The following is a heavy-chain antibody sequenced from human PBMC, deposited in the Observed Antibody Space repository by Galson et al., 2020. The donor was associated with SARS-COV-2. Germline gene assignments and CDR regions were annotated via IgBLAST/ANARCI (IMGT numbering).Heavy chain of an antibody. D-gene: IGHD3-16*01. CDR1: GGSISSGGYY. CDR3: ARHGAVNGMDV. J-gene: IGHJ6*02. CDR2: IYYSGST. Sequence: ASETLSLTCTVSGGSISSGGYYWSWIRQHPGKGLEWIGYIYYSGSTYYNPSLKSRVTISVDTSKNQFSLKLSSVTAADTAVYYCARHGAVNGMDVWGQGTTVTVSS. V-gene: IGHV4-31*03.